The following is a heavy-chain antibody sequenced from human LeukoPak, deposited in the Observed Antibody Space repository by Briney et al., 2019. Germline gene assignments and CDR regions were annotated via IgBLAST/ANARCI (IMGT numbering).Heavy chain of an antibody. J-gene: IGHJ4*02. CDR3: GKTTTGYSSGRNPAWPIDY. Sequence: GGSLRLSCTASGFTFSSYAMSWVRQSPGKGLEWVSGIFGSGGSAHYADSVKGRFTISRDNSQNTVYLQMNSLRAEDTAVYYCGKTTTGYSSGRNPAWPIDYWGQGTLVSVSS. V-gene: IGHV3-23*01. CDR1: GFTFSSYA. D-gene: IGHD2-15*01. CDR2: IFGSGGSA.